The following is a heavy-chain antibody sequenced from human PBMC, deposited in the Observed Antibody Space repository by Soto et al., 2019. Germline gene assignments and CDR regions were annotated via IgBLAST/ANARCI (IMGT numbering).Heavy chain of an antibody. CDR3: ARDRAIVVVPAANRCFDP. Sequence: PGGSLRLSCAASGFTFSSYAMHWVRQAPGKGLEWVAVISYDGSNKYYADSVKGRFTISRDNSKNTLYLQMNSLRAEDTAVYYCARDRAIVVVPAANRCFDPWGQGTLVTVSS. CDR2: ISYDGSNK. J-gene: IGHJ5*02. D-gene: IGHD2-2*01. CDR1: GFTFSSYA. V-gene: IGHV3-30-3*01.